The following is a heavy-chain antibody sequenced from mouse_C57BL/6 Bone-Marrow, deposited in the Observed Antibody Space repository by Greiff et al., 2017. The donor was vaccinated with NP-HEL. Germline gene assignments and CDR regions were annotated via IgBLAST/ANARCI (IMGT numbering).Heavy chain of an antibody. CDR3: AAITTVLDY. Sequence: QVQLQQSGPELVKPGASVKISCKASGYAFSSSWMNWVKQRPGKGLEWIGRIYPGDGDTNYNGKFKGKATLTAYKSSSTAYMQLSSLTSEDSAVYFCAAITTVLDYWGQGTSVTVSS. J-gene: IGHJ4*01. CDR1: GYAFSSSW. V-gene: IGHV1-82*01. CDR2: IYPGDGDT. D-gene: IGHD1-1*01.